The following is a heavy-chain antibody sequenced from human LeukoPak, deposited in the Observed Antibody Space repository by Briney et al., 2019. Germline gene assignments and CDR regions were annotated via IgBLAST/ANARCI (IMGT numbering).Heavy chain of an antibody. D-gene: IGHD2-21*02. J-gene: IGHJ4*02. V-gene: IGHV3-21*04. CDR1: GFTFSSYW. CDR3: AKGSGAWVTQGDY. CDR2: ISSSSSYI. Sequence: PGGSLRLSCAASGFTFSSYWMHWVRQAPGKGLVWVSSISSSSSYIYYADSVKGRFTISRDNAKNSLYLQMNSLRIEDTALYYCAKGSGAWVTQGDYWGQGTLVTVSS.